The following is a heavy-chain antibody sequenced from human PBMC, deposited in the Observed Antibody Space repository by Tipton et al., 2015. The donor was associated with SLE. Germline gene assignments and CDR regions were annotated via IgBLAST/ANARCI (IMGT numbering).Heavy chain of an antibody. V-gene: IGHV4-34*01. J-gene: IGHJ4*02. CDR3: ARGGGYDILTGYYDY. CDR2: IYYSGST. D-gene: IGHD3-9*01. CDR1: GGSFSGYY. Sequence: TLSLTCAVYGGSFSGYYWSWIRQPPGKGLEWIGYIYYSGSTNYNPSLKSRVTISVDTSKNQFSLKLSSVTAADTAVYYCARGGGYDILTGYYDYWGQGTLVTASS.